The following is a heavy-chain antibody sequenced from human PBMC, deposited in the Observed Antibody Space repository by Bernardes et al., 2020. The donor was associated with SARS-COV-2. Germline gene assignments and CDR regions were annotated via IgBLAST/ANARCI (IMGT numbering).Heavy chain of an antibody. Sequence: ASVKVSCKASGYTFTGYYMHWVRQAPGQGLEWMGWINPNSGGTNYAQKFQGRVTMTRDTSISTAYMELSRLRSDDTAVYYCARVSLYSSGWYDNYYYGMDVWGQGTTVTVSS. V-gene: IGHV1-2*02. CDR3: ARVSLYSSGWYDNYYYGMDV. D-gene: IGHD6-19*01. CDR1: GYTFTGYY. J-gene: IGHJ6*02. CDR2: INPNSGGT.